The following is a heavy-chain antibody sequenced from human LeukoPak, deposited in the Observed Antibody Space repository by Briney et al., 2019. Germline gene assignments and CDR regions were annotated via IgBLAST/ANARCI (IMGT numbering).Heavy chain of an antibody. CDR2: IYYSGST. CDR1: GGSISSSSYY. Sequence: SETLSLTCTVSGGSISSSSYYWGWIRQPPGKGVEWTGSIYYSGSTYYNPSLKSRVTISVDTSKNQFSLKLSSVTAADTAVYYCARKLDAFDIWGQGTMVTVSS. CDR3: ARKLDAFDI. V-gene: IGHV4-39*01. J-gene: IGHJ3*02. D-gene: IGHD6-6*01.